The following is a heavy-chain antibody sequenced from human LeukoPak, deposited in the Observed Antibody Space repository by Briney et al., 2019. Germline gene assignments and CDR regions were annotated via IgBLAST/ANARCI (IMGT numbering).Heavy chain of an antibody. D-gene: IGHD2-2*01. V-gene: IGHV3-23*01. CDR2: ISGSDGST. Sequence: GESLRLSSAASALTLSSFSMTWVRQAPDKGLEWVSAISGSDGSTYYADSVKGRFTISRDDSQNTLYLQMNSLSAEDTAVYYCAKVETSGGANCYALDYWGQGTLVTVSS. J-gene: IGHJ4*02. CDR3: AKVETSGGANCYALDY. CDR1: ALTLSSFS.